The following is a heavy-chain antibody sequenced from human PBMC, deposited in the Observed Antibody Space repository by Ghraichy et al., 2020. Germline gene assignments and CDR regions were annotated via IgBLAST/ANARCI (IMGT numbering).Heavy chain of an antibody. Sequence: SQTLSLTCAVSGGSFSNNYWTWIRQTPGKGLEWIGEIYHDGATHYNPALKSRVTISVDTSKIQFSLNLTSVTPADTGVSYCARQSRMGSGWYGWFDPWGQGSLVPVSS. J-gene: IGHJ5*02. CDR1: GGSFSNNY. V-gene: IGHV4-34*01. D-gene: IGHD6-13*01. CDR3: ARQSRMGSGWYGWFDP. CDR2: IYHDGAT.